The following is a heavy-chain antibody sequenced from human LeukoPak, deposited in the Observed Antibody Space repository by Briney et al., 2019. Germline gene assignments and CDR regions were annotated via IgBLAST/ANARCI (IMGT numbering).Heavy chain of an antibody. J-gene: IGHJ4*02. CDR3: ARDTIAAAGFDY. V-gene: IGHV3-30-3*01. D-gene: IGHD6-13*01. CDR1: GFTFSSYA. CDR2: ISYDGSNK. Sequence: RPGGSLRLSCAASGFTFSSYAMHWVRQAPGKGLEWVAVISYDGSNKYYADSVKGRFTISRDNSKNTLYLQMNSLRAEDTAVYYCARDTIAAAGFDYWGQGTLVTVSS.